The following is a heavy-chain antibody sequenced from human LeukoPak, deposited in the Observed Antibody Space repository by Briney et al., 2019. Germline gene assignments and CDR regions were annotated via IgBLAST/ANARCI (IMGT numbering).Heavy chain of an antibody. CDR2: ISPAGDAT. CDR3: AKRASGYYFDS. Sequence: GGSLRLSCAASGFTFSAFGMSWVRQAPGKGLEWVSTISPAGDATYYTDSVKGRFTISRDNSKNTLSLQMSSLRAEDTAVFYCAKRASGYYFDSWGQGTLVTVS. J-gene: IGHJ4*02. CDR1: GFTFSAFG. V-gene: IGHV3-23*01. D-gene: IGHD5-12*01.